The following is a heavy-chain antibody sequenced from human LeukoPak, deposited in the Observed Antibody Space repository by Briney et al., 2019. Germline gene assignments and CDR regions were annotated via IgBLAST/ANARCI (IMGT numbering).Heavy chain of an antibody. D-gene: IGHD2-2*01. J-gene: IGHJ5*02. CDR3: ARVTVVVPAATNWFDR. Sequence: SETLSLTCTVSGGSISSGGYYWSWIRQHPGKGLERIGYIYYSGSTYYNPSLKSRVTISVDTSKNQFSLKLSSVTAADTAVYYCARVTVVVPAATNWFDRWGQGTLVTVSS. V-gene: IGHV4-31*03. CDR1: GGSISSGGYY. CDR2: IYYSGST.